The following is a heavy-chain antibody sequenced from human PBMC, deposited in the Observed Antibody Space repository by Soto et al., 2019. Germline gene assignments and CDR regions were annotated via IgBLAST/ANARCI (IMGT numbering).Heavy chain of an antibody. CDR3: AKDNGSGCDWLRVGDASDI. CDR1: GFTFSSYG. V-gene: IGHV3-30*18. Sequence: GGSLSLSCAASGFTFSSYGMHWVRQAPGKGLEWVAVISYDGSNKYYADSVKGRLTISRDNSKNTLYLQMNSLRGEDTAVYYCAKDNGSGCDWLRVGDASDIWGQGTMVTVS. CDR2: ISYDGSNK. J-gene: IGHJ3*02. D-gene: IGHD5-12*01.